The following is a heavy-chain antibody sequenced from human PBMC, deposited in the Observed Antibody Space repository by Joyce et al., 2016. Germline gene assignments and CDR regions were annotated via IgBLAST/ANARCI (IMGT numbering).Heavy chain of an antibody. J-gene: IGHJ3*02. Sequence: QEQLEESGGGVVQPGTSLRLSCTASGSIFSGYAMTWVRQAPGKVLEWVAIISYDGPNKFYADSVRGRFTISRDNYKNTLFLQMNSLTIEDAGVYYCARRSGIPAGRRPGAFDMWGQGTVVTVSS. CDR3: ARRSGIPAGRRPGAFDM. D-gene: IGHD6-13*01. V-gene: IGHV3-30*04. CDR1: GSIFSGYA. CDR2: ISYDGPNK.